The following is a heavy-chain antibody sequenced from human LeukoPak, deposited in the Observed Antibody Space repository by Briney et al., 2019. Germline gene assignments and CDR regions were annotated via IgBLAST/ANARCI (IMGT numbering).Heavy chain of an antibody. CDR1: GGSISSGDYY. J-gene: IGHJ2*01. CDR2: IYYSGST. Sequence: SQTLSLTCTVSGGSISSGDYYWSWIRQPPGKGLEWIVYIYYSGSTYYNPSLKSRVTISVYTSKNQFSLKLSSVTAADTAVYYCARDLNYGYFDLWGRGTLVTVSS. V-gene: IGHV4-30-4*01. CDR3: ARDLNYGYFDL.